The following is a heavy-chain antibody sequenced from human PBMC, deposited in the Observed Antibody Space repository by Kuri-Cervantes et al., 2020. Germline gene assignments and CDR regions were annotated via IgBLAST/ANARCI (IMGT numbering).Heavy chain of an antibody. Sequence: GGSLRLSCAASGFTFSSYDMHWVRQATGKGLEWVSAIGTAGDTYYPGSVKGRFTISRDNSKNTLYLQMNSLRAEDTAVYYCARDSYSSSWYLPTLFDYWGQGTLVTVSS. J-gene: IGHJ4*02. V-gene: IGHV3-13*01. D-gene: IGHD6-13*01. CDR1: GFTFSSYD. CDR2: IGTAGDT. CDR3: ARDSYSSSWYLPTLFDY.